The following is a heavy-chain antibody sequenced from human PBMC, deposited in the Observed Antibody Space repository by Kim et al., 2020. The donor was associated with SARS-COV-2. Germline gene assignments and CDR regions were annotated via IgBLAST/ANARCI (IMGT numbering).Heavy chain of an antibody. CDR2: INHSGST. CDR3: ARVPRIAVAGTVSFRRAGEGMDV. D-gene: IGHD6-19*01. J-gene: IGHJ6*02. V-gene: IGHV4-34*01. Sequence: SETLSLTCAVYGGSFSGYYWSWIRQPPGKGLEWIGEINHSGSTNYNPSLKSRVTISVDTSKNQFSLKLSSVTAADTAVYYCARVPRIAVAGTVSFRRAGEGMDVWGQGTTVTVSS. CDR1: GGSFSGYY.